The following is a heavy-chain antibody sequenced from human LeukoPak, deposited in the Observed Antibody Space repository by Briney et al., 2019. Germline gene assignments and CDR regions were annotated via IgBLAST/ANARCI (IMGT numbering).Heavy chain of an antibody. V-gene: IGHV4-4*07. Sequence: PSGTLSLTCTVSGGSISSYYWSWIRQPAGKGLEWIGRIYTSGSTNYNPSLKSRVTMSVDTSKNQFSLKLSSVTAADTAVYYCARDGYSYGLYYYGMDVWGQGTTVTVSS. CDR2: IYTSGST. CDR1: GGSISSYY. D-gene: IGHD5-18*01. J-gene: IGHJ6*02. CDR3: ARDGYSYGLYYYGMDV.